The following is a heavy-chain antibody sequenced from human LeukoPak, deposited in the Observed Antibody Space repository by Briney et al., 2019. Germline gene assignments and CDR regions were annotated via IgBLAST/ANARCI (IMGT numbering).Heavy chain of an antibody. Sequence: SETLSLTCTVSGGSISSGDYYWSWIRQPPGKGLEWIGYIYYSGSTYYNPSLKSRVTISVATSKNQFSLKLSSVTAADTAVYYCAREERYCSSTSCYMIAFDIWGQGTMVTVSS. D-gene: IGHD2-2*02. V-gene: IGHV4-30-4*08. CDR1: GGSISSGDYY. CDR2: IYYSGST. CDR3: AREERYCSSTSCYMIAFDI. J-gene: IGHJ3*02.